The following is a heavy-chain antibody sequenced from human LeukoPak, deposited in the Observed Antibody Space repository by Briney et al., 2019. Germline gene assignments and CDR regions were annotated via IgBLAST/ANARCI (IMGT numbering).Heavy chain of an antibody. V-gene: IGHV3-21*01. CDR1: GFTFSSNS. CDR3: ARDVSNSGIVVVPAASPNPGIAAAAPLDY. J-gene: IGHJ4*02. CDR2: ISSGSSYI. D-gene: IGHD2-2*01. Sequence: PGGSLRLSCVASGFTFSSNSMNWVRQAPGKGLEWVSSISSGSSYIYYADSVKGRFTISRDNAKNSLYLQMNSLRAEDTAVYYCARDVSNSGIVVVPAASPNPGIAAAAPLDYWGQGTLVTVSS.